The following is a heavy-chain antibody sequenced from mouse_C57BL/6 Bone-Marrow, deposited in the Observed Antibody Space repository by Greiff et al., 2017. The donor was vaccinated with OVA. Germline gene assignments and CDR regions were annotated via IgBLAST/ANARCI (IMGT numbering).Heavy chain of an antibody. CDR2: INPSTGGT. V-gene: IGHV1-42*01. D-gene: IGHD2-3*01. CDR1: GYSFTGYY. J-gene: IGHJ3*01. Sequence: VQLQQSGPELVKPGASVKISCKASGYSFTGYYMNWVKQSPEKSLEWIGEINPSTGGTTYNQKFKAKATLTVDKSSSTAYMQLKSLTSEDSAVYYCASLDGSWFAYWGQGTLVTVSA. CDR3: ASLDGSWFAY.